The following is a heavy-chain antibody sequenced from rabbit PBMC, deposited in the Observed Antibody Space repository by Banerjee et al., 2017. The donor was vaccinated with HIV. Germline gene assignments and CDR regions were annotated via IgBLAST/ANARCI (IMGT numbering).Heavy chain of an antibody. J-gene: IGHJ4*01. CDR2: IYNGDGST. Sequence: EESGGDLVKPGASLTLTCKAPGFTFSSYAMCWVRQAPGKGLEWIACIYNGDGSTYYASWVNGRFTISRSTSLNTVTLQMTSLTAADTATYFCARGGAGSGYSSYFNLWGPGTLVTVS. CDR3: ARGGAGSGYSSYFNL. V-gene: IGHV1S47*01. D-gene: IGHD8-1*01. CDR1: GFTFSSYA.